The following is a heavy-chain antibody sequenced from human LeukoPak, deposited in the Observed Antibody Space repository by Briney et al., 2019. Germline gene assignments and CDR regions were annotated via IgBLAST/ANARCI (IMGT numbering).Heavy chain of an antibody. CDR1: GSTFTSYT. D-gene: IGHD6-25*01. J-gene: IGHJ4*02. CDR3: ARQGLGHKFFFDY. CDR2: VNAGNGDT. Sequence: GASVKVSCKTSGSTFTSYTFHWMRQAPGQRFEWMGWVNAGNGDTEYSRKFQGRVTFTRDTFANVAYMDLSSLRSEDTAVYFCARQGLGHKFFFDYWGQGTQATVSS. V-gene: IGHV1-3*01.